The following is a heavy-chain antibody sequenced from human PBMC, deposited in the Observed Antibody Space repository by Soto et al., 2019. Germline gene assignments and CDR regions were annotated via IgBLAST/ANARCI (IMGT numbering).Heavy chain of an antibody. D-gene: IGHD2-21*02. CDR3: ARGVSSVVTAKASAFDI. Sequence: SETLSLTCTVSGGSISSGGYYWSWIRQHPGKGLEWIGYIYYSGSTYYNPSLKSRVTISVDTSKNQFSLKLSSVTAADTAVYYCARGVSSVVTAKASAFDIWGQGTMVTVSS. J-gene: IGHJ3*02. CDR1: GGSISSGGYY. CDR2: IYYSGST. V-gene: IGHV4-31*02.